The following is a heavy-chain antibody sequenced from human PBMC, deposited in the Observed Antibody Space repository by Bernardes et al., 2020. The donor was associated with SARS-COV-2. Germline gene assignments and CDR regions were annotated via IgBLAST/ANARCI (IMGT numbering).Heavy chain of an antibody. J-gene: IGHJ6*03. Sequence: GGSLRLSCAASGFTFSSYAMSWVRQAPGKGLEWVSAISGSGGSTYYADSVKGRFTISRDNSKNTLYLQMNSLRAEDTAVYYCAKASRPGYYYYYYMDVWGKGTTVTVSS. V-gene: IGHV3-23*01. CDR2: ISGSGGST. CDR3: AKASRPGYYYYYYMDV. CDR1: GFTFSSYA.